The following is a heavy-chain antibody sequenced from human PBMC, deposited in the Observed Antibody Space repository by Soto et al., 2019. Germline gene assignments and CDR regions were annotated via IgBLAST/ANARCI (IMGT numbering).Heavy chain of an antibody. V-gene: IGHV4-39*01. CDR2: IYYSGST. CDR1: GGSISSSSYY. CDR3: VSTYYYDSSGYYYRY. D-gene: IGHD3-22*01. J-gene: IGHJ4*02. Sequence: SETLSLTCTVSGGSISSSSYYWGWIRQPPGKGLEWIGSIYYSGSTYYKPSLKSRITISVDTSKNKFSLKLSSVTAAYMAVFFCVSTYYYDSSGYYYRYWGQGTLVTVSS.